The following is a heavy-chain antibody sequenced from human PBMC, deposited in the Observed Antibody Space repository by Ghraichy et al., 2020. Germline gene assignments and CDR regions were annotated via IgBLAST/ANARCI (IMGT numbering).Heavy chain of an antibody. Sequence: ESLNISCKGSGYSFTTYWIGWVRQMPGKGLEWMGIIYPGDSDTRYSPSFQGQVTISADKSISTAYLQWSSLKASDTAIYYCARRGYCSDSSCFSNAFDIWGQGTMVTVSS. CDR1: GYSFTTYW. J-gene: IGHJ3*02. D-gene: IGHD2-15*01. CDR2: IYPGDSDT. CDR3: ARRGYCSDSSCFSNAFDI. V-gene: IGHV5-51*01.